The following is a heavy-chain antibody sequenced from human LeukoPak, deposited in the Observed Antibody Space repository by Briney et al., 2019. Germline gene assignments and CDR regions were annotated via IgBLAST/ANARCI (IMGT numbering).Heavy chain of an antibody. Sequence: GGSLRLSCAASGFTFSNSAMTWVRQAPGQGLEWVSTISTSGGSTYYADSVKGRFTISRDNSENTLYLQMSSLRAEDTAVYYCAKDVGMATLTGGWGQGTLVTVSS. D-gene: IGHD5-24*01. CDR1: GFTFSNSA. CDR3: AKDVGMATLTGG. V-gene: IGHV3-23*01. J-gene: IGHJ4*02. CDR2: ISTSGGST.